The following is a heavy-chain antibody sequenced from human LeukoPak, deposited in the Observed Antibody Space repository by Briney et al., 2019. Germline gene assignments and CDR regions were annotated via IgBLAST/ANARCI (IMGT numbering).Heavy chain of an antibody. J-gene: IGHJ4*02. CDR1: GFTFDDYA. Sequence: GGSLRLSCVASGFTFDDYAMHWVRQAPGKGLEWVSGIRWNSGSIGYADSVKGRFTISRDNAKNSLYLQMNSLRAEDTAVYYCASWPGGWYGEDSWGQGTLVTVSS. V-gene: IGHV3-9*01. D-gene: IGHD6-19*01. CDR3: ASWPGGWYGEDS. CDR2: IRWNSGSI.